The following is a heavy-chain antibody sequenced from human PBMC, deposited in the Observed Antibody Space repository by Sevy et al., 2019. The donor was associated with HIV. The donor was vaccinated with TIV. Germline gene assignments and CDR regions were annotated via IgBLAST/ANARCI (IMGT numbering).Heavy chain of an antibody. V-gene: IGHV3-23*01. Sequence: GGSLRLSCAASGFTFSNYVMNWVRQAPGKGLEWVSVISHGGGTTYYADSVKGRFTISRDDSKDTVYLEMHSLRAEDMAVYYCARRHLPSAPPALDYWGQGTLVTVSS. CDR3: ARRHLPSAPPALDY. CDR2: ISHGGGTT. J-gene: IGHJ4*02. CDR1: GFTFSNYV. D-gene: IGHD2-2*01.